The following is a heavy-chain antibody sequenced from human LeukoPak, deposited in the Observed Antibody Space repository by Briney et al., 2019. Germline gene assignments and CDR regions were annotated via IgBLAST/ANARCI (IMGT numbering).Heavy chain of an antibody. CDR3: ARAGQNNWFDP. Sequence: GGSLRLSCAASGFTVSTNYVSWVRQAPGKGLEWVSVIYSGDYTYYADSVKGRFTIYRDDSKNTLYLQMNSLRAEDTAVYYCARAGQNNWFDPWAREPWSPSPQ. J-gene: IGHJ5*02. V-gene: IGHV3-66*02. CDR2: IYSGDYT. CDR1: GFTVSTNY.